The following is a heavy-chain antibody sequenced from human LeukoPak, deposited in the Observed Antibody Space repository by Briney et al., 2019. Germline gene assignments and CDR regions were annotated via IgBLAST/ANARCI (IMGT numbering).Heavy chain of an antibody. CDR3: ARDESSGWTTSYFDY. CDR2: IYYSGST. CDR1: GGSISSSSYY. J-gene: IGHJ4*02. D-gene: IGHD6-19*01. Sequence: SETLSLTCTVSGGSISSSSYYWGWIRQPPGKGLEWIGSIYYSGSTYYNPSLKSRVTISVDTSKNQFSLKLSSVTAADTAVYYCARDESSGWTTSYFDYWGQGTLVTVSS. V-gene: IGHV4-39*07.